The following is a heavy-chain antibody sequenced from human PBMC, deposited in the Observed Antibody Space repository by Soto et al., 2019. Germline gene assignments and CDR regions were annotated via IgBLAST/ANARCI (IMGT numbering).Heavy chain of an antibody. D-gene: IGHD5-12*01. CDR2: ISYSGNT. J-gene: IGHJ5*01. Sequence: SETLSLTCTVSGGSISGFSWAWVRQPPGKALEWIGHISYSGNTNYNPSLKSRVTMSVDTSKNQFSLKLSSVTAADTAVYYCASSGSDRYKWFDSWGQGTLVTVSS. V-gene: IGHV4-59*08. CDR3: ASSGSDRYKWFDS. CDR1: GGSISGFS.